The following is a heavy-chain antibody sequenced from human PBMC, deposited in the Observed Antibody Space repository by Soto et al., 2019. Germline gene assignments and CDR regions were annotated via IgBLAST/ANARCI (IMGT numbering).Heavy chain of an antibody. J-gene: IGHJ5*02. V-gene: IGHV1-18*01. CDR1: GYTFTSYG. CDR3: ASFIAAAGTFSGQDWFDP. CDR2: ISAYNGNT. Sequence: GASVKVSCKASGYTFTSYGISWVRQAPGQGLEWMGWISAYNGNTNYAQKLQGRVTMTTDTSTSTAYMELRSLRSDDTAVYYCASFIAAAGTFSGQDWFDPWGQGTLVTVSS. D-gene: IGHD6-13*01.